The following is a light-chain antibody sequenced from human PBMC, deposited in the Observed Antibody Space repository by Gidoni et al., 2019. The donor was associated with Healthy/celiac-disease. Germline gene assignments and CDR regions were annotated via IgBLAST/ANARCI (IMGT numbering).Light chain of an antibody. J-gene: IGKJ4*01. V-gene: IGKV1-39*01. CDR2: AAS. CDR1: RSISSY. CDR3: QQSYSTPVT. Sequence: DIPMTQSPSSLSASVGDRVTITCRASRSISSYLNWYQQKPGKAPKLLIDAASSLQSGVPSRFSSSGAGKDFTLTSSSQQPEDFATYYCQQSYSTPVTFGGGTKVEIK.